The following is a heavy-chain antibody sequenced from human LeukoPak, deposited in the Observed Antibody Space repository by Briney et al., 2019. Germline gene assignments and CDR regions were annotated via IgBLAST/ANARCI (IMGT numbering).Heavy chain of an antibody. CDR1: GGTFSSYA. J-gene: IGHJ5*02. D-gene: IGHD6-19*01. Sequence: SVKVSCKASGGTFSSYAISWVRQAPGQGLEWMGGIIPIFGTANYAQKFQGRVTITADESTSTAYMELSSLRSEDTAVYYCARDFTSSGWYALNRFDPWGQGTLVTVSS. CDR2: IIPIFGTA. V-gene: IGHV1-69*13. CDR3: ARDFTSSGWYALNRFDP.